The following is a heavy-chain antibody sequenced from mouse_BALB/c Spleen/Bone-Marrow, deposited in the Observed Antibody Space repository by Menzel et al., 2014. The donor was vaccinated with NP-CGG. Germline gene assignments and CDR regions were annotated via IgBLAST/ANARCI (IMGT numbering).Heavy chain of an antibody. CDR3: ARLDGSKGFDY. V-gene: IGHV3-1*02. CDR1: GYSITSGYS. CDR2: IFPSGVT. Sequence: VQLKESGPDLVKPSQSLSLTCTVTGYSITSGYSWHWIRQFPGNKLEWYFYIFPSGVTNFNPSLKSRISISRDTSKNQFFLQLNSVTTEDTATYYCARLDGSKGFDYWGQGTTLTVSS. J-gene: IGHJ2*01. D-gene: IGHD1-1*01.